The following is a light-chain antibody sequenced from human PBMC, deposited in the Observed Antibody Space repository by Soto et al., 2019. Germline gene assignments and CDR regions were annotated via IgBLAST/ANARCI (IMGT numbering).Light chain of an antibody. J-gene: IGKJ4*01. CDR1: QSVSSY. V-gene: IGKV3-11*01. CDR2: DAS. Sequence: EIVLTQSPATLSLSPGERATLSCRASQSVSSYLAWYQQKPGQAPRLLIYDASNRAPGSPARFRGSGSGTDFNLPTNSLEPEDFSVYYRQQRSNWLTFGGGTKVEIK. CDR3: QQRSNWLT.